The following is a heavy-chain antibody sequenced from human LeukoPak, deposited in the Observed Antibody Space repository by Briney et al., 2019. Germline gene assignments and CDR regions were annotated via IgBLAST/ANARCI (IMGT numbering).Heavy chain of an antibody. D-gene: IGHD6-25*01. CDR3: ARDPSTPTAFDY. CDR1: GGSISGRTYY. J-gene: IGHJ4*02. CDR2: ISFKENT. Sequence: SETLALTCNVSGGSISGRTYYWGWIRQPPGKGLEWIGSISFKENTYYNPSLKGRVTVSVDRSKNHFSLKLNSVTAADTAVYYCARDPSTPTAFDYWGQGALVTVSS. V-gene: IGHV4-39*07.